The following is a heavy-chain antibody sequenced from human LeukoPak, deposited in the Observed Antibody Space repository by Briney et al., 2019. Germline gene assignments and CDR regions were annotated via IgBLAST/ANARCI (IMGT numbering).Heavy chain of an antibody. CDR1: GYTFTSYG. V-gene: IGHV1-18*01. Sequence: ASVKVSCKASGYTFTSYGISWVRQAPGQGLEWMGWISAYNGNTNYAQKLQGRVTMTTDTSTSTAYMELRSLRSDDTAVYYCARDLSPQLQQQLVPFFDYWGQGTLVTVSS. CDR3: ARDLSPQLQQQLVPFFDY. CDR2: ISAYNGNT. D-gene: IGHD6-13*01. J-gene: IGHJ4*02.